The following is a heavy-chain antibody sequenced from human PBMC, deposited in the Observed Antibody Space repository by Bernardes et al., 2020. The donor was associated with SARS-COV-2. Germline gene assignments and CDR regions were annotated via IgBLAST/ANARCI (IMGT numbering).Heavy chain of an antibody. CDR3: ASAGYCSGGTCYDYYFGMDV. CDR1: KFAFSDYS. V-gene: IGHV3-48*01. J-gene: IGHJ6*02. CDR2: ISSSGYAI. Sequence: GGSLRLSCAASKFAFSDYSMNWVRQAPGKGLEWVSYISSSGYAIHYADSVKGRFTIFRDNAKNSLYLQMSSLRAEDTAVYYCASAGYCSGGTCYDYYFGMDVWGQGILVTVSS. D-gene: IGHD2-15*01.